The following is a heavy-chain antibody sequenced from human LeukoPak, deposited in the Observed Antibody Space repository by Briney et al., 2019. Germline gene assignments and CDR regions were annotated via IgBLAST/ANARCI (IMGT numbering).Heavy chain of an antibody. J-gene: IGHJ6*02. CDR3: ARDAGPYYYYGMDV. V-gene: IGHV3-30-3*01. D-gene: IGHD6-13*01. CDR2: ISYDGSNK. CDR1: GFTFSSYA. Sequence: GGSLRLSCAASGFTFSSYAMHWVRQAPGKGLEWVAVISYDGSNKYYADSVKGRFTISRDNSKNTLYLQMNSLRAEDTAVYYCARDAGPYYYYGMDVWGQGTTVTVSS.